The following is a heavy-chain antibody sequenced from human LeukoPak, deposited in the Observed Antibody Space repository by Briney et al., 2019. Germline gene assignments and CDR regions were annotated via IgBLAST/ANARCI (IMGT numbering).Heavy chain of an antibody. CDR1: GFTFGSYS. CDR2: ISSSSSTI. J-gene: IGHJ4*02. V-gene: IGHV3-48*01. CDR3: AIIYLIVGATTFDY. Sequence: GGSLRLSCAASGFTFGSYSINWVRQPPGKGLEWVSYISSSSSTIYYADSVKGRFTISRDNAKNSLYLQMNSLRAEDTAVYYCAIIYLIVGATTFDYWGQGTLVTVSS. D-gene: IGHD1-26*01.